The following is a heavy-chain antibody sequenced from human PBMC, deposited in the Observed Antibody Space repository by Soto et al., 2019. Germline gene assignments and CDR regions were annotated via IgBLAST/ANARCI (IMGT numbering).Heavy chain of an antibody. D-gene: IGHD3-22*01. V-gene: IGHV5-51*01. J-gene: IGHJ4*02. CDR2: IYPGDSDT. CDR3: ARSYYYDSSGYYRYFDY. Sequence: GESLKISCKGSGYSFTSYWIGWVRQMPGKGLEWMGIIYPGDSDTRYSPSFQGQVTTSADKSISTAYLQWSSLKASDTAMYYCARSYYYDSSGYYRYFDYWGQGTLVTVSS. CDR1: GYSFTSYW.